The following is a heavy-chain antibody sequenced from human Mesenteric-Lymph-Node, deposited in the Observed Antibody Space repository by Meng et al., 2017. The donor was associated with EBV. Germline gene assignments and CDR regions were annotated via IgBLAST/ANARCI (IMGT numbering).Heavy chain of an antibody. CDR2: IFYGGYT. J-gene: IGHJ2*01. CDR1: GASISSGGYY. V-gene: IGHV4-30-4*01. D-gene: IGHD1-1*01. CDR3: ARMEFTYSWYFDL. Sequence: VHLQESGPGLVNPSETLSLTCTVSGASISSGGYYWNWIRQSPGKGLELIGYIFYGGYTYYNLSLKSRVTISVDVSKNQFSLKLTSVTAADTAVYYCARMEFTYSWYFDLWGRGTLVTVSS.